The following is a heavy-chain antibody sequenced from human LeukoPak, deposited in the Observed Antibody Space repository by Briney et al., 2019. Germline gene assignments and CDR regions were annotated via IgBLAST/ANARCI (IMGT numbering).Heavy chain of an antibody. V-gene: IGHV3-21*01. CDR1: GFTFNSYS. D-gene: IGHD5-18*01. CDR3: ARRASTERGHSYGLDY. Sequence: GESLRLSCAAPGFTFNSYSMNWVRQAPGKGLEWVSSISFSGTYIYYADSLKGRITISRDNARRSLFLQMNSLRAEDTAVYYCARRASTERGHSYGLDYWGQGTLVTVSS. J-gene: IGHJ4*02. CDR2: ISFSGTYI.